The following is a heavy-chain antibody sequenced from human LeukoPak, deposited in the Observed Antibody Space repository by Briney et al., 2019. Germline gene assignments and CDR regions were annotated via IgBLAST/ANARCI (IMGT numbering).Heavy chain of an antibody. V-gene: IGHV3-9*01. Sequence: GRSLRLSCAASGFTFDDYAMHRVRQAPGKGLEWVSGISWNSGSIGYADSVKGRFTISRDNAKNSLYLQMNSLRAEDTALYYCAKAGGHLVVWYFDYWGQGTLVTVSS. D-gene: IGHD2-15*01. CDR1: GFTFDDYA. CDR3: AKAGGHLVVWYFDY. CDR2: ISWNSGSI. J-gene: IGHJ4*02.